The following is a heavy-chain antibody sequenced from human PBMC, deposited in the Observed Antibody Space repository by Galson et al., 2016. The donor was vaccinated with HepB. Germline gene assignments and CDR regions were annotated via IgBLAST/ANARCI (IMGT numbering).Heavy chain of an antibody. V-gene: IGHV3-30*04. J-gene: IGHJ4*02. CDR3: AREQRTFVDMTLVRDSDY. Sequence: SLRLSCAASGIAFSNHHMDWVRQAPGKGLEWVAVISYDGDTKYYADSVKGRFTISRDNSKNTLYLQMSSLRADDTAVYYCAREQRTFVDMTLVRDSDYWGQGTLVTISS. CDR1: GIAFSNHH. CDR2: ISYDGDTK. D-gene: IGHD3-10*01.